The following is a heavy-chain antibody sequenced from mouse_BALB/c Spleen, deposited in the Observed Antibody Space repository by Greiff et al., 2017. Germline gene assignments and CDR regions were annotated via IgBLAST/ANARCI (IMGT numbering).Heavy chain of an antibody. J-gene: IGHJ3*01. D-gene: IGHD4-1*01. Sequence: DVKLVESGGGLVQPGGSRKLSCAASGFTFSSFGMHWVRQAPEKGLEWVAYISSGSSTIYYADTVKGRFTISRDNPKNTLFLQMTSLRSEDTAMYYCARSGTGAWFAYWGQGTLVTVSA. CDR2: ISSGSSTI. CDR3: ARSGTGAWFAY. CDR1: GFTFSSFG. V-gene: IGHV5-17*02.